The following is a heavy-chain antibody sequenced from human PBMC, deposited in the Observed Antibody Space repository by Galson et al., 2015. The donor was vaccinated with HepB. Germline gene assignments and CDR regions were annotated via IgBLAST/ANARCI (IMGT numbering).Heavy chain of an antibody. V-gene: IGHV4-39*01. CDR2: IYYSGST. Sequence: SETLSLTCTVSGGSISSSSYYWGWIRQPPGTGLEWIGSIYYSGSTYYNPSLKSRVTISVDTSKNQFSLKLSSVTAADTAVYYCARPKVGVSRFDPWGRGTLVTVSS. CDR3: ARPKVGVSRFDP. D-gene: IGHD2-15*01. J-gene: IGHJ5*02. CDR1: GGSISSSSYY.